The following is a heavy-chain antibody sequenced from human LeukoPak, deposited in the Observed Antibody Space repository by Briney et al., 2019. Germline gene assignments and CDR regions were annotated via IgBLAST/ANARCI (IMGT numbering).Heavy chain of an antibody. CDR2: INPNSGGT. CDR1: GYTFTGYY. V-gene: IGHV1-2*02. J-gene: IGHJ5*02. D-gene: IGHD4-23*01. CDR3: ARDGLPYSGKIPNWFDP. Sequence: ASVKVSCKASGYTFTGYYMHWVRQAPGQRLEWMGWINPNSGGTNYAQKFQGRVTMTRDTSISTAYMELSRLRSDDTAVYYCARDGLPYSGKIPNWFDPWGQGTLVTVSS.